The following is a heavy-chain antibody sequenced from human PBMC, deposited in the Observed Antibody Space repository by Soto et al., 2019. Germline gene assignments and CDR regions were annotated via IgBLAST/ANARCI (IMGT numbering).Heavy chain of an antibody. D-gene: IGHD3-10*01. CDR2: IIPIFGTE. J-gene: IGHJ6*02. CDR3: SRVDIGEHLLGYYYYGMDV. V-gene: IGHV1-69*06. CDR1: GGTFSSYA. Sequence: QVQLVQSGAEVKKPGSSVKVSCKASGGTFSSYAISWVRQAPGQGLEWMGGIIPIFGTENYAQKFQGRVTITADKSTSTADMEMSSLRSEDTAVYYFSRVDIGEHLLGYYYYGMDVWGQGTTVTASS.